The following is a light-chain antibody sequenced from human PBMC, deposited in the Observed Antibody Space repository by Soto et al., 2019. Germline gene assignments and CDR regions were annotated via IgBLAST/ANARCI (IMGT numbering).Light chain of an antibody. CDR3: SSFTSSNTYV. Sequence: LTQPPSVSGSPGQSVAISCTGTSSDIGAYNRVSWYQQPPGTAPKLMIYDVNNRPSGVPDRFSGSKSGNTASLTISGLQADDEADYYCSSFTSSNTYVFGTGTKVTVL. J-gene: IGLJ1*01. CDR2: DVN. V-gene: IGLV2-18*02. CDR1: SSDIGAYNR.